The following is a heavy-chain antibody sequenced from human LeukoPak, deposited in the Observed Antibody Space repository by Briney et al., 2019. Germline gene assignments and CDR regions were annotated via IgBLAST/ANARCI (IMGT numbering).Heavy chain of an antibody. CDR1: GFTFGDYA. CDR2: IRSKTYGGTT. Sequence: PGGSLRLSCTASGFTFGDYAMSWVRQAPGKGLEWVGFIRSKTYGGTTEYAASVKGRFTISRDDSKSIAYLQMNSLKTEDTAVYYCTLGGYDSSGYLPYWGQGTLVTVSS. J-gene: IGHJ4*02. V-gene: IGHV3-49*04. CDR3: TLGGYDSSGYLPY. D-gene: IGHD3-22*01.